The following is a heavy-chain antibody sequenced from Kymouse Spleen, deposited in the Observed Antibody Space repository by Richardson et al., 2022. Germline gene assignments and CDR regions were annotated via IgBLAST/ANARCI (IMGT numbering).Heavy chain of an antibody. CDR2: INHSGST. Sequence: QVQLQQWGAGLLKPSETLSLTCAVYGGSFSGYYWSWIRQPPGKGLEWIGEINHSGSTNYNPSLKSRVTISVDTSKNQFSLKLSSVTAADTAVYYCAREGYSSSWSHYYYGMDVWGQGTTVTVSS. J-gene: IGHJ6*02. CDR1: GGSFSGYY. V-gene: IGHV4-34*01. CDR3: AREGYSSSWSHYYYGMDV. D-gene: IGHD6-13*01.